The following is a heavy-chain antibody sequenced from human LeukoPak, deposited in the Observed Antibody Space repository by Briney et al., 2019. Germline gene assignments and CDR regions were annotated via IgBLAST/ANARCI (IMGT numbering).Heavy chain of an antibody. J-gene: IGHJ4*02. CDR2: IYYSGST. CDR1: GGSISSYY. V-gene: IGHV4-59*01. Sequence: SETLSLTCTVSGGSISSYYWSWIRQPPGKGLEWIGYIYYSGSTNYNPSLKSRVTISVDTSKNQFSLKLSSFTAAETAVDYYAGLLRGVARYFDYWGQGTLVTVSS. CDR3: AGLLRGVARYFDY. D-gene: IGHD3-10*01.